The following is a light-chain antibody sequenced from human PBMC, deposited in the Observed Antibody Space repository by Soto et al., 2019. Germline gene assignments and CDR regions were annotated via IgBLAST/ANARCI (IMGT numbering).Light chain of an antibody. CDR3: QQRSNWHPIT. CDR1: QTISNTF. CDR2: GAS. Sequence: ILLTQSPGTLYLSPGERATLSCRASQTISNTFLAWYQQRPGQAPRLLIYGASGRADGIPDRFSGSVSGTDFTLSLSSLEPEDFAFYYCQQRSNWHPITFGQGTRLEIK. J-gene: IGKJ5*01. V-gene: IGKV3D-20*02.